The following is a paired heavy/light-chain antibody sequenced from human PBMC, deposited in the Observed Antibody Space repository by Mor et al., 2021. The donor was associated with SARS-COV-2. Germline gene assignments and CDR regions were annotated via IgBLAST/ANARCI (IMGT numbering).Heavy chain of an antibody. Sequence: EVQLVESGGGLVQPGGSLRLSCAASGFKFSDYPMYWVRQAPGKGLEYVSGIRANGGTTYYAKSVEGRFTISRDESNNAVSLQMDSLRPEDMALYYCARELTRGWNQVFDLWGRGTLVTVSS. CDR2: IRANGGTT. CDR1: GFKFSDYP. CDR3: ARELTRGWNQVFDL. J-gene: IGHJ2*01. V-gene: IGHV3-64*01. D-gene: IGHD6-19*01.
Light chain of an antibody. CDR3: QQSYSNPRT. V-gene: IGKV1-39*01. J-gene: IGKJ1*01. CDR2: GVS. CDR1: QTIGTY. Sequence: DIQMTQSPSSLSASVGDRVTITCRASQTIGTYLNWYQGKPGKAPKLLIYGVSSLQSGVPSRFSGSGSGTHFTLSISSLQPEDFATYYCQQSYSNPRTFGQGTKVEVK.